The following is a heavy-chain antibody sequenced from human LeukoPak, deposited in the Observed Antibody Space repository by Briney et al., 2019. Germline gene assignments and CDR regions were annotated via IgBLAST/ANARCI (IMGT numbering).Heavy chain of an antibody. CDR2: IYYSGNS. V-gene: IGHV4-39*01. D-gene: IGHD3-10*01. J-gene: IGHJ4*02. Sequence: SGTLSLTCTVSGGSISSASYYWGWIRQPPGKGLEWIGNIYYSGNSYYNPSLKSRVTISVDTSKNQFSLRLSSVTAADTAVYYCARQTYYYGSGSYSLIGYWGQGTLVTVSS. CDR1: GGSISSASYY. CDR3: ARQTYYYGSGSYSLIGY.